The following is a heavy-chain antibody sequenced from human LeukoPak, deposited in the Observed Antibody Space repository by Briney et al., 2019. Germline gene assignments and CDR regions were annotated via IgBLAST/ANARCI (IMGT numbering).Heavy chain of an antibody. D-gene: IGHD3-22*01. Sequence: SETLSLTCTVSGGSISSYYWSWIRQPPGKGLEWIGYIYYSGSTNYNPSLKSRVTISVDTSKNQFSLKLSSVTAADTAVYYCARSGDSSGYYLFDYWGQGTLVTVSS. V-gene: IGHV4-59*01. J-gene: IGHJ4*02. CDR1: GGSISSYY. CDR3: ARSGDSSGYYLFDY. CDR2: IYYSGST.